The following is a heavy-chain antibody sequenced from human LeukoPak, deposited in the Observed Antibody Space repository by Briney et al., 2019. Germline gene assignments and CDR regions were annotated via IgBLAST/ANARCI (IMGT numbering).Heavy chain of an antibody. V-gene: IGHV3-15*01. Sequence: GGSLRLSCGASGFTFSNAWMNWVRQAPGKGLECIARIKSKSDGGTIDYAAPVKGRFTISRDDSKNTLYLQMNSLKTEDTAVYYCTTLSIVVAGNWGQGTLVTVSS. J-gene: IGHJ4*02. CDR3: TTLSIVVAGN. CDR1: GFTFSNAW. CDR2: IKSKSDGGTI. D-gene: IGHD6-19*01.